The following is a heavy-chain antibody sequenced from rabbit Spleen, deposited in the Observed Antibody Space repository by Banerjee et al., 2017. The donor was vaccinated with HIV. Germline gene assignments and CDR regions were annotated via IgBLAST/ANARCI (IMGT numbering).Heavy chain of an antibody. CDR2: INTATGKA. Sequence: EQLVESGGGLVQPAGSLTLTCKASGFSFSDRDVMCWVRQAPGKGLKWIACINTATGKAVYASWAKGRFTISKPSSTTVTLQMTSLTAADTATYFCARDLTAVIGWNFNLWGPGTLVTVS. J-gene: IGHJ4*01. D-gene: IGHD1-1*01. CDR3: ARDLTAVIGWNFNL. CDR1: GFSFSDRDV. V-gene: IGHV1S45*01.